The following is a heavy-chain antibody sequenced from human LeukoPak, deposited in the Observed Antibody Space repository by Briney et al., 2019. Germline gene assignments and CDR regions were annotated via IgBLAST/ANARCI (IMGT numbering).Heavy chain of an antibody. J-gene: IGHJ4*02. D-gene: IGHD1-26*01. CDR1: GGSISSSSYY. CDR3: ATYKQYSGSSIDY. CDR2: IYYSGST. V-gene: IGHV4-39*01. Sequence: SETLSLTCTVSGGSISSSSYYWGWIRQPPGKGLEWIGSIYYSGSTYYNPSLKSRVTISVDTSKNQFSLKLSSVTAADTAVYYCATYKQYSGSSIDYWGQGTLVTVSS.